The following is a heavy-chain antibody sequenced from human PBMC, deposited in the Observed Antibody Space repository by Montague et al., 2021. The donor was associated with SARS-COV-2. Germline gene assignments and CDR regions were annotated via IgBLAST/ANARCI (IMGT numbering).Heavy chain of an antibody. CDR2: IYYSGST. D-gene: IGHD6-13*01. V-gene: IGHV4-59*01. Sequence: SETLSLTCTVSGGSISSYYWSWIRQPPGKGLEWIGYIYYSGSTNYNPSLKSRVTISVDTSKNQFSLKLSSVTAADTAVYYCARGTAAGTNFDYWCQGTLVTVSS. J-gene: IGHJ4*02. CDR3: ARGTAAGTNFDY. CDR1: GGSISSYY.